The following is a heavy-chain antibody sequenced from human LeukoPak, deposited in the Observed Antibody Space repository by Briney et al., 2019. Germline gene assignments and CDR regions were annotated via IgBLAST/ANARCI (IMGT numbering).Heavy chain of an antibody. Sequence: PSETLSLTCAVYGGSFSGYYWSWIRQPPGKGLEWIGEINHSGSTNYNPSLKSRVTISVDTSKNQFSLKLSSVTAADTAVYYCATLDTQAAAVIIGWGQGTLVTVSS. V-gene: IGHV4-34*01. CDR2: INHSGST. D-gene: IGHD6-13*01. CDR1: GGSFSGYY. J-gene: IGHJ4*02. CDR3: ATLDTQAAAVIIG.